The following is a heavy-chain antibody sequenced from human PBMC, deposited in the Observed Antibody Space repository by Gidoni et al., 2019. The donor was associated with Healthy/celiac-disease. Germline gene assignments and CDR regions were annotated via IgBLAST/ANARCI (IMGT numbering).Heavy chain of an antibody. CDR2: IYSGGST. CDR3: ARARGWRTGIWYFQH. Sequence: EVQLVESGGGLVQPGGSLGLSCAASGFTVSSNYMSWVRQAPGKGLEWVSVIYSGGSTYYADSVKGRFTISRDNSKNTLYLQMNSLRAEDTAVYYCARARGWRTGIWYFQHWGQGTLVTVSS. D-gene: IGHD6-19*01. CDR1: GFTVSSNY. V-gene: IGHV3-66*01. J-gene: IGHJ1*01.